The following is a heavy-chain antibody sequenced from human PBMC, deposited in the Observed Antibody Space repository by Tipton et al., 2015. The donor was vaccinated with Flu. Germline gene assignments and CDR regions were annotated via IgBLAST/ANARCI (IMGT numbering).Heavy chain of an antibody. CDR2: ISSDTEYT. J-gene: IGHJ4*02. Sequence: GSLRLSCAASGFRFSDYYMSWIRQAPGKGPEWLSYISSDTEYTNYADSVKGRFTISRDNAKNSLYLQMDSLRAEDTGVYYCARLYSDQNQNSWGQGTLVTVSS. CDR3: ARLYSDQNQNS. D-gene: IGHD2-2*02. V-gene: IGHV3-11*06. CDR1: GFRFSDYY.